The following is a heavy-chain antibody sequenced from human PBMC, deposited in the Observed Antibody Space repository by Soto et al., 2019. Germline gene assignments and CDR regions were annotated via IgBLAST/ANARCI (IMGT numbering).Heavy chain of an antibody. J-gene: IGHJ6*02. CDR1: GFTFTSSA. V-gene: IGHV1-58*01. D-gene: IGHD2-21*01. Sequence: GASVKVSCKASGFTFTSSAVQWVRQARGQRLEWIGWIVVGSGNTNYAQKFQERVTITRDMSTSTAYMELSSLRSEDTAVYYCAAEAYYSGGYYYGMDVWGQGTTVTVSS. CDR2: IVVGSGNT. CDR3: AAEAYYSGGYYYGMDV.